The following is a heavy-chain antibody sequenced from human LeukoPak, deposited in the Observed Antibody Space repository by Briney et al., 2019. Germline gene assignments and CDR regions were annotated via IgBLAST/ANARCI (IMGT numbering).Heavy chain of an antibody. CDR1: GFTFSSYV. V-gene: IGHV3-23*01. CDR2: ISGSGGST. Sequence: GGSLRLPCAASGFTFSSYVMSWVRQAPGKGLEWVSAISGSGGSTYYADSVKGRFTISRDNSKNTLYLQMNSLRAEDTAVYYCAKDRAFYYDSSGYYPDAFDIWGQGTMVTVSS. J-gene: IGHJ3*02. D-gene: IGHD3-22*01. CDR3: AKDRAFYYDSSGYYPDAFDI.